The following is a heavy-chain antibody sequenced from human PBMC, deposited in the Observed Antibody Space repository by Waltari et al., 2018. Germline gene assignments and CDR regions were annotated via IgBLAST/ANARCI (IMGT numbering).Heavy chain of an antibody. J-gene: IGHJ5*01. CDR2: ITISGST. D-gene: IGHD1-20*01. CDR3: AKPFYNWDDPLDS. V-gene: IGHV3-23*01. CDR1: GFTFNSYA. Sequence: EVQLLESGGGLVQPGGSLRLSCGVSGFTFNSYAINWVRRAPGTGVTWVAAITISGSTYYADSVKGRLTISRDTSKDTVYLQMNSLGADDTAVYYCAKPFYNWDDPLDSWGQGTLVTVSS.